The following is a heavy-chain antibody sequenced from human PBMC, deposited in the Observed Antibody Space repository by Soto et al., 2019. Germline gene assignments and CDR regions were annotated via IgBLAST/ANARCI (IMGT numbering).Heavy chain of an antibody. CDR1: GFTFSRYG. J-gene: IGHJ6*02. D-gene: IGHD2-15*01. CDR3: ARDSGLIWGNYGMDV. CDR2: IVNDGSDR. Sequence: PVGSLRLSCVGSGFTFSRYGMHWLRQAPGEGLEWMAVIVNDGSDRDYAASVKGRFTTSSDNSQNTWFLQMNSLRAEDTAVYYCARDSGLIWGNYGMDVWGQGTTVTVSS. V-gene: IGHV3-33*01.